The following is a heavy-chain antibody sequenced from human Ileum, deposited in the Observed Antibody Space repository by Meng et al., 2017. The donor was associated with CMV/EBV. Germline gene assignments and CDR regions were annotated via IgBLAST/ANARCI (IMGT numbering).Heavy chain of an antibody. CDR1: GDSVSSTSHY. D-gene: IGHD1-26*01. CDR3: ARRGFSGSQDYFDY. V-gene: IGHV4-39*01. J-gene: IGHJ4*02. Sequence: SETLSLTCTVSGDSVSSTSHYWGWIRQPPGKGLEWIGSIFSDGNTYYNPSLKSRVTISVDTSKNQFSLKLSSVTATDTAVYYCARRGFSGSQDYFDYWGRGTLVTVSS. CDR2: IFSDGNT.